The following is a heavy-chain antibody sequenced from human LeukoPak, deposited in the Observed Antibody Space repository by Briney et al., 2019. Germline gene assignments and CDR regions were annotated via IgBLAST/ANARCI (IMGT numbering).Heavy chain of an antibody. Sequence: GGSLRLSCAASGFTFNNYAMGWVRQAPGKGLEWVSALSGSGGDTTYADSVEGRFTISRDNSKNTLYLQMNNVRAEDTAVYYCAKCPVLRFLLSGLYFHYWGQGILVTVSS. J-gene: IGHJ4*02. CDR3: AKCPVLRFLLSGLYFHY. CDR1: GFTFNNYA. D-gene: IGHD3-3*01. V-gene: IGHV3-23*01. CDR2: LSGSGGDT.